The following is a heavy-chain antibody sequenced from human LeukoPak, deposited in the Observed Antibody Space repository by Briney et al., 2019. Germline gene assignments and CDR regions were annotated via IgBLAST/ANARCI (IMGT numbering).Heavy chain of an antibody. CDR1: GFTFSSYS. CDR2: ISSSSSYI. CDR3: ARAEYSSGWYKRIYFDY. V-gene: IGHV3-21*01. D-gene: IGHD6-19*01. Sequence: GGSLRLSCAASGFTFSSYSMNWVRQAPGRGLEWVSSISSSSSYIYYADSVKGRFTISRDNAKNSLYLQMNSLRAEDTAVYYCARAEYSSGWYKRIYFDYWGQGTLVTVSS. J-gene: IGHJ4*02.